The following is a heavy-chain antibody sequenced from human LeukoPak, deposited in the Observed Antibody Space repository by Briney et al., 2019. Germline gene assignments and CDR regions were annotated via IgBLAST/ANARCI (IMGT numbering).Heavy chain of an antibody. CDR1: GYSFTSNY. Sequence: ASVTVSCRASGYSFTSNYIHWVRQAPGQGLEWMGMIYPRDGSTSYAQKFQGRVTVTRDTSTSTVHMELSGLRSEDTAVYYCARDQEAFDYWGQGTLVTVSS. J-gene: IGHJ4*02. V-gene: IGHV1-46*01. CDR2: IYPRDGST. CDR3: ARDQEAFDY.